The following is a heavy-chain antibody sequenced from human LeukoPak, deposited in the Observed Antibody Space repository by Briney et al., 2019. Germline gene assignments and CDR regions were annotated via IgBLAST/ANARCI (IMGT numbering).Heavy chain of an antibody. CDR2: IYYSGST. CDR3: ARGMSDFWSGYFDY. Sequence: PSETLSLTCTVSGGSISSGGYYWSWIRQHPGEGLEWIGYIYYSGSTYYNPSLKGRVTISVDTSKNQFSLKLSSVTAADTAVYYCARGMSDFWSGYFDYWGQGTLVTVSS. D-gene: IGHD3-3*01. V-gene: IGHV4-31*03. CDR1: GGSISSGGYY. J-gene: IGHJ4*02.